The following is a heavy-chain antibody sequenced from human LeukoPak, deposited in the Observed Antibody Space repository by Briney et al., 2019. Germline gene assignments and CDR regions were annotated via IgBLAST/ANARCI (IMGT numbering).Heavy chain of an antibody. CDR3: ARDHGIAVAGYYFDY. J-gene: IGHJ4*02. CDR2: ISYDGSNK. Sequence: PGRSLRLSCAASGFTFSSYAMHWVRQAPGKGLEWVAVISYDGSNKYYADSVKGRFTISRDNSKNTLYLQMNSLRAEDTAVYYCARDHGIAVAGYYFDYWGQGTLVTVSS. V-gene: IGHV3-30*04. D-gene: IGHD6-19*01. CDR1: GFTFSSYA.